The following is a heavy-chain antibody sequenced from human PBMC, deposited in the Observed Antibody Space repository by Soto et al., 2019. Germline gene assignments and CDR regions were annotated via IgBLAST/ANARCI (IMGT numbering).Heavy chain of an antibody. CDR3: ARDRVSMDA. V-gene: IGHV1-46*01. J-gene: IGHJ6*04. D-gene: IGHD3-10*01. CDR1: VSTFTRYY. Sequence: XSVKVSCKASVSTFTRYYINWVRQAPGQGLEWMGIINPATGITNYAQNFEGRITMTRDTSTSTVYMELSSLRSDDTAVYYCARDRVSMDAWGEGTTVTVSS. CDR2: INPATGIT.